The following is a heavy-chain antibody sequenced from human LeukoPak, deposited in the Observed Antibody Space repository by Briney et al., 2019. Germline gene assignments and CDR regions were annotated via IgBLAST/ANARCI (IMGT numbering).Heavy chain of an antibody. CDR1: GFTFSSYA. V-gene: IGHV3-23*01. CDR2: ISGNGGSI. CDR3: AKGSSGWSPFDS. D-gene: IGHD6-19*01. J-gene: IGHJ4*02. Sequence: PGGSLRLSCAASGFTFSSYAMSWVRQAPGKGLEWVSGISGNGGSIYYADSVKGRFTISRDNSKNTLYLQMNSLRAEDTAVYYCAKGSSGWSPFDSWGQGTLVTVSS.